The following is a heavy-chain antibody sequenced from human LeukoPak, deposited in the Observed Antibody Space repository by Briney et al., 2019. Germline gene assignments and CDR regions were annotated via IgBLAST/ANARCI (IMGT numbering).Heavy chain of an antibody. D-gene: IGHD2-15*01. CDR1: GFSLSTRGAG. Sequence: ESGPTLVKPTQTLTLTCTFSGFSLSTRGAGVGWIRQPPGKALECLALISWNDDKRYSPSLKSRLTITKDTSKNHVVLTMTHMDPLDTATYSCAHSPRYDIVAVVAAPRWFDPWGQGTLVTVSS. V-gene: IGHV2-5*01. CDR2: ISWNDDK. J-gene: IGHJ5*02. CDR3: AHSPRYDIVAVVAAPRWFDP.